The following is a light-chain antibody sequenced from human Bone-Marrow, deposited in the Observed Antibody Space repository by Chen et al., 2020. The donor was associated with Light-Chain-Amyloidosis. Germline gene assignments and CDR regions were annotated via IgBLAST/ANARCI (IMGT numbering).Light chain of an antibody. J-gene: IGLJ2*01. V-gene: IGLV3-25*03. CDR2: RDT. CDR3: QSADSSGTYEVI. Sequence: SYELTQPPSLSVSPRQTARTTCPGDDLPTKYAYWYQQKPGQAPVLVIHRDTERPSGISERFSGSSSGTTATLTISGVQAEDEADYHCQSADSSGTYEVIFGGGTKLTVL. CDR1: DLPTKY.